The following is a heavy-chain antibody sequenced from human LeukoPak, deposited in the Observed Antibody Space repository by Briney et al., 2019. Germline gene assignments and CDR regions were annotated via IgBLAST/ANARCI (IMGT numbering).Heavy chain of an antibody. Sequence: PSETLSLTCTVSGGSISSGSYYWGWIRQPPGKGRGWSGSIYYSGSTYYNPFLKSRVTISLDTSKNQFSLKLSSVTAADTAVYYCARHVYSGSYYPDYWGQGTLVTVSS. CDR1: GGSISSGSYY. CDR3: ARHVYSGSYYPDY. D-gene: IGHD1-26*01. J-gene: IGHJ4*02. CDR2: IYYSGST. V-gene: IGHV4-39*01.